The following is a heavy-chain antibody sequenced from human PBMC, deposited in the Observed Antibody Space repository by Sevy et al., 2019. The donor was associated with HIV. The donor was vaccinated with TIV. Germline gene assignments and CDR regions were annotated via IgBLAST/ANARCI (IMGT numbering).Heavy chain of an antibody. J-gene: IGHJ3*02. V-gene: IGHV3-30*18. CDR3: GKVEDRVALRGAFDI. CDR1: GFTFSSYG. CDR2: ISNDGSNK. Sequence: GGSLRLSCAASGFTFSSYGIHWVRQAPGKGLEWVAVISNDGSNKYYADSVKGRFTISRDNSKNTLSLQMNSLRAEDTAVYFCGKVEDRVALRGAFDIWGQGTMVTVSS. D-gene: IGHD3-10*01.